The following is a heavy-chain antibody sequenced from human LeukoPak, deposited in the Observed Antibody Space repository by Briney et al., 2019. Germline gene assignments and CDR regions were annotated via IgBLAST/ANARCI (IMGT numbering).Heavy chain of an antibody. CDR3: AREGGSAAFDI. D-gene: IGHD2-15*01. J-gene: IGHJ3*02. CDR2: ISSSGSTI. CDR1: GFTFSSYE. V-gene: IGHV3-48*03. Sequence: PGGSLRLSCAASGFTFSSYEMNWVRQAPGKGLEWVSYISSSGSTIYYADSVKGRFTISRDNAKNSLYMQMNSLRVEDTAVYYCAREGGSAAFDIWGQRTLVTASS.